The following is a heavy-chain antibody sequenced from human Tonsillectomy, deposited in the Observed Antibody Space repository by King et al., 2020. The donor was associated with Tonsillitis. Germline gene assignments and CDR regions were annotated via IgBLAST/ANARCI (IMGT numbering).Heavy chain of an antibody. CDR1: GFTFSDYY. CDR3: ARDPSIAAAGTNWFDP. Sequence: VQLVESGGGLVKPGGSLRLSCAASGFTFSDYYMSWIRQAPGKGLEWVSYISSSSSYTNYADSVKGRFTISRDNAKNSLYLQMNSLRAEDTAVYYWARDPSIAAAGTNWFDPWGQGTLVTVSS. J-gene: IGHJ5*02. V-gene: IGHV3-11*05. D-gene: IGHD6-13*01. CDR2: ISSSSSYT.